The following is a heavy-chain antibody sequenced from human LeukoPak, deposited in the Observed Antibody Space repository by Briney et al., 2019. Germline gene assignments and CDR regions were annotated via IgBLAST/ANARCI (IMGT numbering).Heavy chain of an antibody. J-gene: IGHJ6*02. Sequence: SETLSLTCTVSGGSISSYYGSWIRQPPGKGLEWIGYIYYSGSTNYNPSLKSRVTISVDTSKNQFSLKLSSVTAADAAVYYCARSYERYYYYYGMDVWGQGTTVTVSS. D-gene: IGHD3-3*01. V-gene: IGHV4-59*01. CDR1: GGSISSYY. CDR2: IYYSGST. CDR3: ARSYERYYYYYGMDV.